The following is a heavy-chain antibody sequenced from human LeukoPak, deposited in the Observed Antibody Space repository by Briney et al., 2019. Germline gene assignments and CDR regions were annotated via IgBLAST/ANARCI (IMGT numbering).Heavy chain of an antibody. CDR2: ISHDSGRI. V-gene: IGHV3-48*02. J-gene: IGHJ4*02. D-gene: IGHD3-10*01. Sequence: GGSLRLSCAVSGFTFRSYSMNWVRQAPGKGLEWVSFISHDSGRIHCADSVKGRFTISRDNAKDSLYLQMNSLRDEDTAIYYCGRDYYYRIDYWGQGTPVTVSS. CDR3: GRDYYYRIDY. CDR1: GFTFRSYS.